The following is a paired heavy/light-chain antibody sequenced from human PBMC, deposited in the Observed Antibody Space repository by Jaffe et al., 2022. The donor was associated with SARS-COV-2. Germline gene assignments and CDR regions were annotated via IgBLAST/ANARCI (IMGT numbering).Heavy chain of an antibody. J-gene: IGHJ6*02. V-gene: IGHV3-33*01. CDR1: GFIFSGSG. CDR3: ARALRSTTYYYGVDV. Sequence: QVQLVESGGGVVQPGRSLRLSCAASGFIFSGSGMLWVRQAPGKGLEWVALIWFDGSKEHYVDSVKGRFTISRDNSKNTLFLQMNGLRAEDTAVYYCARALRSTTYYYGVDVWGQGTTVTVSS. CDR2: IWFDGSKE. D-gene: IGHD1-26*01.
Light chain of an antibody. CDR1: SSNIGNNY. Sequence: QSVLTQPPSVSAAPGQKVTISCSGSSSNIGNNYVSWYQQFPGTAPKLLIYDNNKRPSGIPDRLSGSKSGTSATLGITGLQTGDEADYYCGTWDSSLSAVVFGGGTKLTVL. V-gene: IGLV1-51*01. CDR2: DNN. J-gene: IGLJ2*01. CDR3: GTWDSSLSAVV.